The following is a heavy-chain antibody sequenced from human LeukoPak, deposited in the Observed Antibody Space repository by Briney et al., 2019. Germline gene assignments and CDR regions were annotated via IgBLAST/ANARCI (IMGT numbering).Heavy chain of an antibody. CDR2: INGDGRST. CDR1: GFTFSNYW. Sequence: GGSLRLSCAASGFTFSNYWMHWVRQAPGKGLVWVSRINGDGRSTSHADSVKGRFTISRDNAENTLYLQMNSLGAEDTAVYYCARGSSSWRNGMDVWGQGTTVTVSS. V-gene: IGHV3-74*01. J-gene: IGHJ6*02. CDR3: ARGSSSWRNGMDV. D-gene: IGHD6-13*01.